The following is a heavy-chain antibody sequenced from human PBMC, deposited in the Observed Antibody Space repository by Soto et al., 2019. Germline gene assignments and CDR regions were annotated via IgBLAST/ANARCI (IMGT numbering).Heavy chain of an antibody. CDR1: GYSFTSYW. Sequence: RGESLKISCKGSGYSFTSYWISWVRQMPGKGLEWMGRIDPSDSYTNYSPSFQGHVTISADKSISTAYLQRSSLKASDTAMYYCVRHAAAPRGWFDPWGQGTLVTVSS. CDR3: VRHAAAPRGWFDP. D-gene: IGHD6-13*01. V-gene: IGHV5-10-1*01. CDR2: IDPSDSYT. J-gene: IGHJ5*02.